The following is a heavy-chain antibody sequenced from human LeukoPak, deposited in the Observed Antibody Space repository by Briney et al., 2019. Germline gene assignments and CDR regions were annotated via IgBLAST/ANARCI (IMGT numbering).Heavy chain of an antibody. CDR3: AKDSTYYYDSSGYYYPWGYFQH. Sequence: GGSLRLSCAASGFTFSSYGMHWVRQAPGKGLEWVAVISYDGSNEYYADSVKGRFTISRDNSKNTLYLQMNSLRAEDTAVYYCAKDSTYYYDSSGYYYPWGYFQHWGQGTLVTVSS. CDR1: GFTFSSYG. CDR2: ISYDGSNE. D-gene: IGHD3-22*01. J-gene: IGHJ1*01. V-gene: IGHV3-30*18.